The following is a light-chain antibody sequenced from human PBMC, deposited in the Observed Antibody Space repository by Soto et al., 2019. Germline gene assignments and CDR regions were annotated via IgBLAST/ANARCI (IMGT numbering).Light chain of an antibody. V-gene: IGKV3-15*01. CDR2: GAS. CDR1: QSVSSN. CDR3: QQYNNWPTKM. J-gene: IGKJ1*01. Sequence: EIVITQSPATLSVSPGERATLSCRASQSVSSNLAWYQQKPGQAPRLLIYGASTRANGIPARFSGSGSGTELTLTISSLQSEDFAVYDCQQYNNWPTKMFGQGTKVDIK.